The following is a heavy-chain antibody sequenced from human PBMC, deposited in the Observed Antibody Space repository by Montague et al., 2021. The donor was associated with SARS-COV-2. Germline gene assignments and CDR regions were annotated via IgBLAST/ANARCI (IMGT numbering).Heavy chain of an antibody. Sequence: SETLSLTCIVSGVSISSYYWSWIRQPPGKGLEWIGCIYFSGSTNYNPSLKSRVTISVDTSKNQFSLKLSSVTAADTAVYYCARHGRFSVIVNTPRGAFDIWGQGTMVTVSS. J-gene: IGHJ3*02. D-gene: IGHD3-22*01. V-gene: IGHV4-59*08. CDR1: GVSISSYY. CDR2: IYFSGST. CDR3: ARHGRFSVIVNTPRGAFDI.